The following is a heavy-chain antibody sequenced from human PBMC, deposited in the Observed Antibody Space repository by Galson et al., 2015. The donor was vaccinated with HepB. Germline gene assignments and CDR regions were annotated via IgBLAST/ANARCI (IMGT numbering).Heavy chain of an antibody. CDR1: GFTFSTYT. CDR2: ISSDTTYI. V-gene: IGHV3-21*01. Sequence: SLRLSCAASGFTFSTYTMNWVRQAPGKGLEWVASISSDTTYIYDADSVKGRLTISRDNARNSLYLQMNSLRAEDTAVYYCARLQAEDRSGPVYFYYHGMDVWGQGTTVTVSS. CDR3: ARLQAEDRSGPVYFYYHGMDV. J-gene: IGHJ6*02. D-gene: IGHD6-25*01.